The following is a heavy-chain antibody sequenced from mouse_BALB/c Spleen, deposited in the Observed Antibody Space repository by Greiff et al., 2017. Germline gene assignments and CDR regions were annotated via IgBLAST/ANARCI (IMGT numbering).Heavy chain of an antibody. J-gene: IGHJ3*01. CDR3: AADDGRFAY. D-gene: IGHD2-3*01. CDR1: GYSITSDYA. V-gene: IGHV3-2*02. Sequence: EVQLQESGPGLVKPSQSLSLTCTVTGYSITSDYAWNWIRQFPGNKLEWMGYISYSGSTSYNPSLKSRISITRDTSKNQFFLQLNSVTTEDTATYYCAADDGRFAYWGQGTLVTVSA. CDR2: ISYSGST.